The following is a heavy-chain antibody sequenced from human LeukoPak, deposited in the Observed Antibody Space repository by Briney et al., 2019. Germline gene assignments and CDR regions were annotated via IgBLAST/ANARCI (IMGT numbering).Heavy chain of an antibody. V-gene: IGHV5-51*01. CDR1: GYIFTNYW. CDR2: IYPGESET. Sequence: GAALQISSKGAGYIFTNYWIGGGRQMPGKGLEWMGIIYPGESETRYSPSFQGQVTISADKSISTAYLQWSSLKASDTAMYYCARRRDLYSGSYYPFDYWGQGTLVTVSS. D-gene: IGHD1-26*01. J-gene: IGHJ4*02. CDR3: ARRRDLYSGSYYPFDY.